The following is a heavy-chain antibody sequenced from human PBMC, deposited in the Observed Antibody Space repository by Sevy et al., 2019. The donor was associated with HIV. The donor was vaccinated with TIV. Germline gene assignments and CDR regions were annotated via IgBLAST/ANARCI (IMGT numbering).Heavy chain of an antibody. CDR1: GFTVNDKY. J-gene: IGHJ4*02. CDR3: VSLFLSYRSGWSYFDY. V-gene: IGHV3-66*02. CDR2: IFSSGST. Sequence: GGSLRLSCAISGFTVNDKYIIWVRQAPGKGLEWVSVIFSSGSTYYADSAKGRLTSSRDNSKNTVDLQMNGVRAEDTAVYYCVSLFLSYRSGWSYFDYWGQGTLVTVSS. D-gene: IGHD6-19*01.